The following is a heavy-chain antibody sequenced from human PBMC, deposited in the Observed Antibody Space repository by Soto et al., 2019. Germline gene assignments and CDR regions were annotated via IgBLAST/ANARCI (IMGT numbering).Heavy chain of an antibody. CDR2: ISGSGGST. V-gene: IGHV3-23*01. D-gene: IGHD1-26*01. CDR3: AKDSLRSLALTGAGSLPDAFDI. CDR1: GFTFSSYA. J-gene: IGHJ3*02. Sequence: EVQLLESGGGLVQPGGSLRLSCAASGFTFSSYAMSWVRQAPGKGLEWVSAISGSGGSTYYADSVKGRFTISRDNSKNTLYLQMNSLRAEDTAVYYCAKDSLRSLALTGAGSLPDAFDIWGQGTMVTVSS.